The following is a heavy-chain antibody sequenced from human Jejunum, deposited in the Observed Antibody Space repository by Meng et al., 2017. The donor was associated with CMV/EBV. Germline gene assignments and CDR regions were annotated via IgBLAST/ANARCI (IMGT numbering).Heavy chain of an antibody. Sequence: GSDDNSWCRGRGRQAPGEGREGLREIDPGLGGAKCAQKFQGRVTITADKSTSTAYMELSSLTSEDTAVYYCGRVLVFYYAMDVWGQGTMVTVSS. CDR2: IDPGLGGA. CDR3: GRVLVFYYAMDV. CDR1: GSDDNSWC. J-gene: IGHJ6*02. V-gene: IGHV1-69*10. D-gene: IGHD3-3*01.